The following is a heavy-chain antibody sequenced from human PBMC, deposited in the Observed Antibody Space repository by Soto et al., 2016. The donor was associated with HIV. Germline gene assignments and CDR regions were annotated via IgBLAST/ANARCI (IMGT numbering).Heavy chain of an antibody. Sequence: EVQLVESGGGLVQPGGSLKLSCAASGFTFSGSAMHWVRQASGKGLEWVGRIRSKANSYATAYAASVKGRFTISRDDSKNTAYLQMNSLKIEDTAVYYCTRLLWSHTRTYGMDVWGQGTTVTVSS. CDR1: GFTFSGSA. V-gene: IGHV3-73*01. J-gene: IGHJ6*02. D-gene: IGHD2-2*01. CDR2: IRSKANSYAT. CDR3: TRLLWSHTRTYGMDV.